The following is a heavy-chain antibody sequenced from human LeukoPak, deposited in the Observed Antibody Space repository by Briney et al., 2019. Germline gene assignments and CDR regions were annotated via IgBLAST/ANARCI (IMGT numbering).Heavy chain of an antibody. CDR3: AKPGYSSGFLRGAFDI. D-gene: IGHD6-19*01. J-gene: IGHJ3*02. V-gene: IGHV3-9*01. Sequence: GGSLRLSCAASGFTFDDYAMHWVRQPPGKGLEWVSGISWNSGSIGYADSVKGRFTISRDNSKNTLYLQMNSLRAEDTAVYYCAKPGYSSGFLRGAFDIWGQGTMVTVSS. CDR1: GFTFDDYA. CDR2: ISWNSGSI.